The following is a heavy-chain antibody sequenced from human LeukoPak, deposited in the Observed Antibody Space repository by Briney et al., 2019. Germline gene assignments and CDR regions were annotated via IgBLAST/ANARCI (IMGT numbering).Heavy chain of an antibody. V-gene: IGHV4-59*02. CDR1: GGSVGSNY. CDR2: ISYSGDT. J-gene: IGHJ1*01. Sequence: SETLSLTCSVSGGSVGSNYWSWVRQPPGKGLEWIGYISYSGDTKYNPSLKSRLSMSVDTSKNQCSLMPTSVTAADTAVYHCARGSGWYPHWGQGTLVTVSS. CDR3: ARGSGWYPH. D-gene: IGHD6-19*01.